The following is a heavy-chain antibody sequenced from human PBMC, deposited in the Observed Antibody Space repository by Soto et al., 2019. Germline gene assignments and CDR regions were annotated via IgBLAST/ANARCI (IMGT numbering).Heavy chain of an antibody. CDR3: XREGXXXYXXYGMDV. CDR2: ISSYNGDT. Sequence: QVQLVQSGAEVKKPGASVKVSCKASGYTFTRSGISWVRQAPGQGPEWMGWISSYNGDTNYAQTFQGRVTMTTDTSTSTAYMELRSLRSDDTAVYYCXREGXXXYXXYGMDVWGQGTPVTVSS. J-gene: IGHJ6*02. V-gene: IGHV1-18*01. CDR1: GYTFTRSG.